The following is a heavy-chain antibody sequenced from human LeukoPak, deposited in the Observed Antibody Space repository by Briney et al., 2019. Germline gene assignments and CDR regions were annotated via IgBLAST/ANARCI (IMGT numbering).Heavy chain of an antibody. J-gene: IGHJ5*02. Sequence: PSETLSLTCTVSGGSISSGGYYWSWIRQHPGKGLEWIGYIYYSGSTYYNPSLKSRVTISVDTSKNQFSLKLGSVTAADTAVYYCARERARGYSSDWFDPWGQGTLVTVSS. V-gene: IGHV4-31*03. D-gene: IGHD5-18*01. CDR3: ARERARGYSSDWFDP. CDR2: IYYSGST. CDR1: GGSISSGGYY.